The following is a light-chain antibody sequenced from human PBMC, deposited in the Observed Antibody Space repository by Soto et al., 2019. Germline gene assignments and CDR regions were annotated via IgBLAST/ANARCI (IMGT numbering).Light chain of an antibody. CDR2: KAS. CDR3: QQYNSYSCT. J-gene: IGKJ1*01. CDR1: QSISNW. Sequence: DIQMTQSPSTLSASVGDRVTITCRASQSISNWLAWYQQKPGKAPKLLIYKASCLESGVPSRFSGSGSGTEFTLTISSLQPDDFATYYCQQYNSYSCTFGQGTKVEIK. V-gene: IGKV1-5*03.